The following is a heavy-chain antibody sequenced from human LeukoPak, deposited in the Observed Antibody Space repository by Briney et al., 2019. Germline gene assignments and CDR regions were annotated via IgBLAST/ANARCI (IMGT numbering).Heavy chain of an antibody. CDR3: ARGASSIHFDY. D-gene: IGHD3-16*01. V-gene: IGHV4-34*01. CDR2: INHSGST. Sequence: KPSETLSLTCAVYGGSFSGYYWSWIRQPPGKGLEWIGEINHSGSTNYNPSLKSRVTISVDTSKNQFSLKLSSVTAADTAVYYCARGASSIHFDYWGQGTLVTVSS. J-gene: IGHJ4*02. CDR1: GGSFSGYY.